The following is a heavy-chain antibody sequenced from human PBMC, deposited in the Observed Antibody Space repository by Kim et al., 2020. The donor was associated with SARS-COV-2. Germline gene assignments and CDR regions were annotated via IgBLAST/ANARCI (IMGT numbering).Heavy chain of an antibody. Sequence: VVSLILSRAASGFTFSNYAMTWVRQAPGKGLEWVSAISGTGDNTYYADSVKGRFTISRDNSKNTLYLQVNSLRAEDTAVYYCAKDLYYDNSGPRFDYWGQGTLVTVSS. J-gene: IGHJ4*02. CDR2: ISGTGDNT. CDR1: GFTFSNYA. CDR3: AKDLYYDNSGPRFDY. D-gene: IGHD3-22*01. V-gene: IGHV3-23*01.